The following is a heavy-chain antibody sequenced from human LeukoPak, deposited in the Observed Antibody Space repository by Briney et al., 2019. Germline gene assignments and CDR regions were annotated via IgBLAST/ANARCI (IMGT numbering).Heavy chain of an antibody. CDR1: GFTVSSNY. D-gene: IGHD1-26*01. Sequence: AGGSLRLSSAASGFTVSSNYMSWVRQAPGKVPEGVSVIYSGGSTYYADSVKGRFTISRDNSKKTLYRQINSMRAEDTAVYYCARDMGGATDYWGQGTLVTVSS. CDR2: IYSGGST. V-gene: IGHV3-66*01. J-gene: IGHJ4*02. CDR3: ARDMGGATDY.